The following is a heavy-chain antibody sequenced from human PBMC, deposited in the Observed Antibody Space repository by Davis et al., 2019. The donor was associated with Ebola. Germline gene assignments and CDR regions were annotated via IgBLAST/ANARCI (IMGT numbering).Heavy chain of an antibody. D-gene: IGHD7-27*01. Sequence: GESLKISCEVSGFTFSDYYMTWIRQAPGKGLEWLSYISISGDTMYNVDSVKGRFTISRDNAKNSLSLQMNSLTTEDTAVYYCARDKDWGSIDYWGQGTLVTVSS. CDR3: ARDKDWGSIDY. J-gene: IGHJ4*02. CDR1: GFTFSDYY. CDR2: ISISGDTM. V-gene: IGHV3-11*04.